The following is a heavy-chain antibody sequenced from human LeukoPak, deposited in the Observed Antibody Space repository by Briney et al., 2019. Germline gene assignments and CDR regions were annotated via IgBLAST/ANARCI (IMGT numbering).Heavy chain of an antibody. CDR1: GGSFSGYY. CDR2: INHSGST. V-gene: IGHV4-34*01. D-gene: IGHD3-10*01. J-gene: IGHJ5*02. Sequence: SETLSLTCAVYGGSFSGYYWSWIRQPPGKGLEWIGEINHSGSTNYNPSLKSRVTISVDTSKNQFSLKLSSVTAADTAVYYCARGRYYYGSGRSSWFDPWGQGTPVTVSS. CDR3: ARGRYYYGSGRSSWFDP.